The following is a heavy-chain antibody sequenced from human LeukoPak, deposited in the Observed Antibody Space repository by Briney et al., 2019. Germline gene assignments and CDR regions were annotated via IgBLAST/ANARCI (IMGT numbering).Heavy chain of an antibody. D-gene: IGHD6-25*01. J-gene: IGHJ4*02. CDR2: VYYSGST. V-gene: IGHV4-59*01. CDR3: ASHNSGWQQTWFDF. CDR1: GGSISSYF. Sequence: SETLSLTCTVSGGSISSYFWSWIRQPPGKGLEWIGYVYYSGSTNYNPSLKSRVTISVDTSKKQFSLKLSSATAADTAVYYCASHNSGWQQTWFDFWGQGILVTVSS.